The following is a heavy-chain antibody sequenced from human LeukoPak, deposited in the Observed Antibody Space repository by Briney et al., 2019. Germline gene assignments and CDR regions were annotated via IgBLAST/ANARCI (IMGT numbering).Heavy chain of an antibody. CDR3: AKAQVTSCRGAFCYPLDS. J-gene: IGHJ4*02. CDR2: ISSSDDGA. V-gene: IGHV3-23*01. Sequence: GGSLRLSCAASGFSLSSYAMSWVRQAPGKGLEWVSAISSSDDGAYHAGSVRGRFTISRDSSKNTLYLQMNNLRTEDAAIYYCAKAQVTSCRGAFCYPLDSWGQGTLVTVSS. CDR1: GFSLSSYA. D-gene: IGHD2-15*01.